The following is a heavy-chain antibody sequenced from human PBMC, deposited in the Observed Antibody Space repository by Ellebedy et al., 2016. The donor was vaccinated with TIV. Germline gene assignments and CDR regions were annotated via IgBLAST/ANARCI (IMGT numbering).Heavy chain of an antibody. CDR2: INPNSGGT. CDR1: GYTFTGYL. CDR3: ARVAWLRFYYFDY. V-gene: IGHV1-2*02. D-gene: IGHD5-12*01. Sequence: ASVKVSCXASGYTFTGYLMHWVRQAPGQGLEWMGWINPNSGGTNYAQKFQGRVTMTRDTSISTAYMELSRLRSDDTAVYYCARVAWLRFYYFDYWGQGTLVTVSS. J-gene: IGHJ4*02.